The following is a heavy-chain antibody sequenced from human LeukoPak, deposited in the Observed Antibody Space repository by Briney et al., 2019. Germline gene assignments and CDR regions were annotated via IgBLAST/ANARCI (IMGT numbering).Heavy chain of an antibody. Sequence: GGSLRLSCAASGFIFSNYAMSWVRQAPGKGLEWVSTISGSDDSTYYADSVRGRFTISRDNSKNTLYLQMNSLRAEDTAVYYCARGLDYWGQGTLVTVSS. CDR3: ARGLDY. V-gene: IGHV3-23*01. CDR2: ISGSDDST. J-gene: IGHJ4*02. CDR1: GFIFSNYA.